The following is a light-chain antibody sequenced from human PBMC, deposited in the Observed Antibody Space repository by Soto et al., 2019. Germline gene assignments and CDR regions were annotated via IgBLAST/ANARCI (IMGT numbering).Light chain of an antibody. J-gene: IGLJ2*01. Sequence: QSALTQPASVSGSPGQSITISCTGTSSDVGGYNYVSWYQQHPGKAPKLMISEVSNRPSGVSNRFSGSKSGNTASLTISGLQAEDEAEYYCSSYTSSSTLVFGGGTQRTVL. CDR3: SSYTSSSTLV. V-gene: IGLV2-14*01. CDR2: EVS. CDR1: SSDVGGYNY.